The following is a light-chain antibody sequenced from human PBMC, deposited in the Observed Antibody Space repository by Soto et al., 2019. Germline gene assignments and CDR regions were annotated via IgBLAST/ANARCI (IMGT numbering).Light chain of an antibody. CDR2: GDS. CDR3: QSNDNGLSGSDV. Sequence: QSVLTQPPSVSGAPGQRVTISCTGSSSNIGAGYDVNWYQQLPETAPKLLIFGDSNRPSGVPDRFSGSKSGTSASLVITGLQADDEADYYRQSNDNGLSGSDVFGTGTKVTVL. V-gene: IGLV1-40*01. CDR1: SSNIGAGYD. J-gene: IGLJ1*01.